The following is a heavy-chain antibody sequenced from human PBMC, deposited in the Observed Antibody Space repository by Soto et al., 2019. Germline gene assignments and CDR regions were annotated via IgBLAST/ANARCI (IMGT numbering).Heavy chain of an antibody. D-gene: IGHD2-15*01. CDR3: GSAGQGQRCSGGSCYPAYYFDY. CDR2: INHSGST. CDR1: GGSFSGYY. J-gene: IGHJ4*02. V-gene: IGHV4-34*01. Sequence: SETLSLTCAVYGGSFSGYYWSWIRQPPGKGLEWIGEINHSGSTNYNPSLKSRVTISVDTSKNQFSLKLSSVTAADTAVYYCGSAGQGQRCSGGSCYPAYYFDYWGQGTLVTVSS.